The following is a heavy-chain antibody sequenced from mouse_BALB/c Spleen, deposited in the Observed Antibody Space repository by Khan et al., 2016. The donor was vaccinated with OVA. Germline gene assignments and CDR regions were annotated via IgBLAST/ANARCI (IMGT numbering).Heavy chain of an antibody. D-gene: IGHD1-2*01. V-gene: IGHV3-2*02. CDR2: ISYSGST. CDR1: GYSITSGYG. Sequence: EVKLLESGPGLVKPSQSLSLTCTVTGYSITSGYGWNWIRQFPGNKLEWMGYISYSGSTTYNPSLKSRISITRDTSKNQFFLQLNSVTTEDTATXYCAITARIKYWGQGTTLTVSS. J-gene: IGHJ2*01. CDR3: AITARIKY.